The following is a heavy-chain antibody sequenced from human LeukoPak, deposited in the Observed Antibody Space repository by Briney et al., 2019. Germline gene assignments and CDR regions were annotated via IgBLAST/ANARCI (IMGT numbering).Heavy chain of an antibody. CDR2: ITNSGITR. J-gene: IGHJ3*01. V-gene: IGHV3-11*04. D-gene: IGHD2-21*02. Sequence: GGSLRLSCAASGFSISDYYMSWIRQAPGKGLEWASYITNSGITRDYTDSVKGRFTISRDNAKNSLYLQMNSLRAEDTAVYYCARDLYAAYCGGDCYPSDAFDVWGQGTVVTVSS. CDR3: ARDLYAAYCGGDCYPSDAFDV. CDR1: GFSISDYY.